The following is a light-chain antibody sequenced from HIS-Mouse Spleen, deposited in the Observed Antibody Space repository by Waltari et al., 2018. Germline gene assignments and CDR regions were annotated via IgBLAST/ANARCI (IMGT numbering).Light chain of an antibody. Sequence: DIQLTQSPSFLSASVGDRVTITCRASQGISSYLAWYQQKPGKAPKLMIYAASTLQSWVPSRFSGSGYGTEVTLTISSLQPEEFATYYCQQLNSYPPTFGQGTKVEIK. J-gene: IGKJ1*01. CDR3: QQLNSYPPT. V-gene: IGKV1-9*01. CDR1: QGISSY. CDR2: AAS.